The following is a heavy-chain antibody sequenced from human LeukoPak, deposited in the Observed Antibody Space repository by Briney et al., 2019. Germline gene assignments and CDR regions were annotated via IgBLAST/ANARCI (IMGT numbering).Heavy chain of an antibody. CDR3: ARDSHYYMDV. CDR1: GGSISSGGYY. J-gene: IGHJ6*03. CDR2: IYHSGST. V-gene: IGHV4-30-2*01. Sequence: SETLSLTCTVSGGSISSGGYYWSWIRQPPGKGLEWIGYIYHSGSTYYNPSLKSRVTISVDRSKNQFSLKLSSVTAADTAVYYCARDSHYYMDVWGRGTTVTVSS.